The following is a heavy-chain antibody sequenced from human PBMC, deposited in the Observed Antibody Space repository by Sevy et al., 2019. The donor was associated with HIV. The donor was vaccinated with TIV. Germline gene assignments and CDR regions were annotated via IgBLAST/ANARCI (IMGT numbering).Heavy chain of an antibody. CDR2: ITSGFDT. CDR1: GFTFNVYA. CDR3: VQEIGAKTHV. V-gene: IGHV3-21*01. Sequence: GESLKISCAASGFTFNVYAMNWVRQAPGKGLEWVSCITSGFDTIYADSVKGRFTISRDNTKNSLYLQMNNLRADDTALYYCVQEIGAKTHVWGQGTTVTVSS. J-gene: IGHJ6*02.